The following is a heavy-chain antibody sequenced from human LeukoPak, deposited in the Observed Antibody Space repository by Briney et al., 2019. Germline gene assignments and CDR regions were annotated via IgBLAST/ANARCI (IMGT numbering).Heavy chain of an antibody. CDR3: ARTSYDYVWGSYRLFDY. Sequence: ASVKVSCKASGYTFTDYYMHWVRQAPGQGLEWMGGIIPIFGTANYAQKFQGRVTITADESTSTAYMELSSLRSEDTAVYYCARTSYDYVWGSYRLFDYWGQGTLVTVSS. CDR2: IIPIFGTA. V-gene: IGHV1-69*13. J-gene: IGHJ4*02. CDR1: GYTFTDYY. D-gene: IGHD3-16*02.